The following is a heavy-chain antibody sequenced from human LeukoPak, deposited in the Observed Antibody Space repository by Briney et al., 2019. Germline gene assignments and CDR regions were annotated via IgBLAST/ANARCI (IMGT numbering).Heavy chain of an antibody. Sequence: SSQTLSLTCTVSGGSISSGAYSWSWIRQHPGKGLEWIGYIYYSGSTYYSPSLKSRVTISVDTSKNQFSLKLSSVTAADTAVYYSARGRVNWFDPWGQGTLVTVSS. J-gene: IGHJ5*02. D-gene: IGHD3-3*01. CDR3: ARGRVNWFDP. V-gene: IGHV4-31*03. CDR1: GGSISSGAYS. CDR2: IYYSGST.